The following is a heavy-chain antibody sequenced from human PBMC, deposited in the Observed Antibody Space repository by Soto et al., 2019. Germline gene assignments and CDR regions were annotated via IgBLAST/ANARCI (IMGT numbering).Heavy chain of an antibody. D-gene: IGHD6-19*01. CDR2: ISGSGGST. J-gene: IGHJ4*02. V-gene: IGHV3-23*01. CDR1: GFTFSSSA. Sequence: GGSLRLSWAASGFTFSSSAMSWVRQSPGNGLEWVSAISGSGGSTYYADSVKCRFTISRDNSKNTLYLQMNSLRAEDTAVYYCAKAPDYSSGWYAPPFDYWGQGTLVTVSS. CDR3: AKAPDYSSGWYAPPFDY.